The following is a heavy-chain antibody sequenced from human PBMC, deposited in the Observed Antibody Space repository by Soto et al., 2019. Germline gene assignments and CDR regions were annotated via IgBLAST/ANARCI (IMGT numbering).Heavy chain of an antibody. V-gene: IGHV4-31*03. J-gene: IGHJ6*02. CDR2: IYYSGST. Sequence: SETLSLTCTVSGGSISSGGYYWSWIRQHPGKGLEWIGYIYYSGSTYYNPSLKSRVTISVDTSKNQFSLKLSSVTAADTAVYYCARDAGIAAAGMYYGMDVWGQGTTVTVSS. CDR3: ARDAGIAAAGMYYGMDV. CDR1: GGSISSGGYY. D-gene: IGHD6-13*01.